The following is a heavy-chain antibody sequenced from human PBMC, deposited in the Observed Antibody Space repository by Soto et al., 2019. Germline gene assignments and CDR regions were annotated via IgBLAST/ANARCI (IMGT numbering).Heavy chain of an antibody. CDR1: GGSVISGGSY. D-gene: IGHD2-2*02. V-gene: IGHV4-31*03. CDR3: ARDCSSPSCYINYGVDF. Sequence: SETLSLTCTVSGGSVISGGSYWSCIRQQPGKGLEWIGYTHYTGTTYYNPSLKSRIIISVDTSKNQFSLKLSSVTAADTAVYYCARDCSSPSCYINYGVDFWGQGTTVTVSS. CDR2: THYTGTT. J-gene: IGHJ6*02.